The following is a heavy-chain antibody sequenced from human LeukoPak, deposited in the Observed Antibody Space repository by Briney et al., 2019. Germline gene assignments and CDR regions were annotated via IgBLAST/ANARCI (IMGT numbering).Heavy chain of an antibody. CDR2: ISYDGSNK. J-gene: IGHJ5*02. CDR1: GFTFSSYA. Sequence: TGGSLRLSCAASGFTFSSYAMHWVRQAPGKGLEWVAVISYDGSNKYYADSVKGRFTISRDNSKNTLYLQMNSLRAEDTAVYYCAKGGTGTISSWFDPWGQGTLVTVSS. V-gene: IGHV3-30-3*01. CDR3: AKGGTGTISSWFDP. D-gene: IGHD1-7*01.